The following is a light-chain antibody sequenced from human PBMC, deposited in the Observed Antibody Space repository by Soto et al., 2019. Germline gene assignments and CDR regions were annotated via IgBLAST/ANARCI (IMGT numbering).Light chain of an antibody. CDR3: AAWDDSLNGYV. Sequence: QAVVTQPPSASGTPGQRVTISCSGGSSNIGTNAVNWYQQLPGTAPKLLIYNNNQRPSGVPDRFSGSKSGISASLAISGLQSEDEADYYCAAWDDSLNGYVFGTGTKLTVL. CDR2: NNN. J-gene: IGLJ1*01. CDR1: SSNIGTNA. V-gene: IGLV1-44*01.